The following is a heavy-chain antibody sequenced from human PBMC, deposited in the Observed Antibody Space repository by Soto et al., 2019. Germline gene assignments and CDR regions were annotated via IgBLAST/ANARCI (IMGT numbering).Heavy chain of an antibody. Sequence: PGGSLRLSGGASGFTFSRHAMTWVRQAPGKGLEWVSAISGSGDSTYYADSVKGRFTISRDSSKNTMFLQINSLRAEDTAVYYCAQGRGLVSPHYWGQGTLVTVSS. CDR3: AQGRGLVSPHY. D-gene: IGHD3-9*01. V-gene: IGHV3-23*01. CDR2: ISGSGDST. CDR1: GFTFSRHA. J-gene: IGHJ4*02.